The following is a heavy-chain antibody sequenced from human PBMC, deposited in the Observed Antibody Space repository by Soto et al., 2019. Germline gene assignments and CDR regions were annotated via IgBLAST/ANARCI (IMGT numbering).Heavy chain of an antibody. J-gene: IGHJ6*02. D-gene: IGHD1-7*01. Sequence: SETLSLTCTVSGGSISSYYWSWIRQPPGKGLEWIGYIYYSGSTNYNPSLKSQVTISVDTSKNQFSLKLSSVTAADTAVYYCASQTGTGEYYYYYGMDVWGQGTTVTVSS. CDR3: ASQTGTGEYYYYYGMDV. CDR2: IYYSGST. CDR1: GGSISSYY. V-gene: IGHV4-59*01.